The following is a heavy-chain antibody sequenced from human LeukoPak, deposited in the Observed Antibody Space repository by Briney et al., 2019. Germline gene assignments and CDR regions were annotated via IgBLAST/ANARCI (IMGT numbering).Heavy chain of an antibody. J-gene: IGHJ6*02. CDR2: ISAYNGNT. Sequence: GASVKVSCKASGYTFTSYGISWVRQAPGQGLEWMGWISAYNGNTNYAQKLQGRATMTTDTSTSTAYMELRSLRSDDTAVYYCARDKGFLELRDYYYYGMDVWGQGTTVTVSS. V-gene: IGHV1-18*01. D-gene: IGHD3-3*01. CDR1: GYTFTSYG. CDR3: ARDKGFLELRDYYYYGMDV.